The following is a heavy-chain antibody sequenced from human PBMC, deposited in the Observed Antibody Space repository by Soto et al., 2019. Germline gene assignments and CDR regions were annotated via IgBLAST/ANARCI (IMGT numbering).Heavy chain of an antibody. CDR3: AKNAGGTYCSSTSCYHGYDWFDP. D-gene: IGHD2-2*01. V-gene: IGHV3-23*01. CDR2: ISGSGGST. Sequence: GVSLRLSCAASGFTFSSYAMSWVRQAPGKGLEWVSAISGSGGSTYYADSVKGRFTISRDNSKNTLYLQMNSLRAEDTAVYYCAKNAGGTYCSSTSCYHGYDWFDPWGQGTLVTVYS. J-gene: IGHJ5*02. CDR1: GFTFSSYA.